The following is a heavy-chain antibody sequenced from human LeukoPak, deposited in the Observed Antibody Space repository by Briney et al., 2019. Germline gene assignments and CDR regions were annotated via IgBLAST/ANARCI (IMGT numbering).Heavy chain of an antibody. V-gene: IGHV4-59*08. D-gene: IGHD4-17*01. Sequence: PSETLSLTCTVSGGSISSYYWSWIRQPPGKGLGWIGYIYYSGSTNYNPSLKSRVTISIDTSKNQFSLKLSSVTAADTAVYYCASTDYGDYLIGYWGQGTLVTVSS. CDR2: IYYSGST. J-gene: IGHJ4*02. CDR3: ASTDYGDYLIGY. CDR1: GGSISSYY.